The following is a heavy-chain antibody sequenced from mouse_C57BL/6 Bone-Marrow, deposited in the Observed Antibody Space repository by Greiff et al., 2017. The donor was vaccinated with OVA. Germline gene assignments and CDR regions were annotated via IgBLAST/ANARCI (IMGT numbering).Heavy chain of an antibody. CDR3: ARFKYYSNYAYFDV. CDR2: IYPGSGST. CDR1: GYTFTSYW. J-gene: IGHJ1*03. Sequence: VQLQQPGAELVKPGASVKMSCKASGYTFTSYWITWVKQRPGQGLEWIGDIYPGSGSTNYNEKFKSKATLTVDTSSSTAYMQLSSLTSEDSAVYYCARFKYYSNYAYFDVWGTGTTVTVSS. V-gene: IGHV1-55*01. D-gene: IGHD2-5*01.